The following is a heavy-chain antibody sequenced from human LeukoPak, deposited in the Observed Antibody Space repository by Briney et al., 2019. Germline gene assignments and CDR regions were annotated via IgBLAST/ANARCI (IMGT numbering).Heavy chain of an antibody. J-gene: IGHJ4*02. D-gene: IGHD3-3*01. Sequence: PSETLSLTCTVSGGSISSSSYYWGWIRQPPGKGLEWIGSIYYSGSTYYNPSLKSRVTISVDTSKNQFSLKLSSVTAADMAVYYCARQGDFWSGYYIGYWGQGTLVTVSS. CDR1: GGSISSSSYY. V-gene: IGHV4-39*01. CDR3: ARQGDFWSGYYIGY. CDR2: IYYSGST.